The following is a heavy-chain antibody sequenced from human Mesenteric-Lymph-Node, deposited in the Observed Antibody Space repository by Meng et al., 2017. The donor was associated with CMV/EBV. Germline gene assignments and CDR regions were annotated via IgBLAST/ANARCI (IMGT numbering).Heavy chain of an antibody. CDR1: GFTSSKFW. CDR3: AKGGSHDFDG. CDR2: LNESGGDK. V-gene: IGHV3-7*01. D-gene: IGHD3-16*01. Sequence: GGSLRPSCASSGFTSSKFWMTWVRQAPGRGLEWGAELNESGGDKYYVDSVKGRLTISRDNAKNLLYLQMNNLRAEDTAIYYRAKGGSHDFDGWGQGTLVTVSS. J-gene: IGHJ4*02.